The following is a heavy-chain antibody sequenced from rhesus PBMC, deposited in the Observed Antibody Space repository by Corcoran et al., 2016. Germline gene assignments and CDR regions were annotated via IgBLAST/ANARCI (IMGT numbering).Heavy chain of an antibody. D-gene: IGHD3-9*01. CDR1: GFIFSDYY. J-gene: IGHJ4*01. CDR3: TRGGNEAGDY. V-gene: IGHV3-59*01. Sequence: EVQLVESGGGLAKPGGSLRLSCAASGFIFSDYYIHWVRQASGRGLEWVSRISNEGGSTWYADSVKGRFTISRENAKNTLYLQMDSLGAEDTAVYYCTRGGNEAGDYWGQGVLVTVSS. CDR2: ISNEGGST.